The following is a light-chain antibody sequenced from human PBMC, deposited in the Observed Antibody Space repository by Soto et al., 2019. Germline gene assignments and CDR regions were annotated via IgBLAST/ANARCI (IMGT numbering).Light chain of an antibody. Sequence: QSALTQPASVSGSPGQSVTISCTGASSDVGAYEHVSWYQQHPGRAPKLILYDVNNRPSGVSNHFSGSKSGNTASLVISGLLANDEADYYCSSYSTTNILVFGSGTKLTVL. V-gene: IGLV2-14*03. CDR3: SSYSTTNILV. J-gene: IGLJ1*01. CDR2: DVN. CDR1: SSDVGAYEH.